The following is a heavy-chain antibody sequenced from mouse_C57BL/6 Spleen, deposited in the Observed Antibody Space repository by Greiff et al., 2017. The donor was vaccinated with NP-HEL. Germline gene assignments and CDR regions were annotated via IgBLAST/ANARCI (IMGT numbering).Heavy chain of an antibody. CDR2: ISYSGST. D-gene: IGHD1-1*01. CDR3: ARNYGRGYAMDY. Sequence: DVKLQESGPGMVKPSQSLSLTCTVTGYSITSGYDWHWIRHFPGNKLEWMGYISYSGSTNYNPSLKSRISITHDTSKNHFFLKLNSVTTEDTATYYCARNYGRGYAMDYWGQGTSVTVSS. CDR1: GYSITSGYD. J-gene: IGHJ4*01. V-gene: IGHV3-1*01.